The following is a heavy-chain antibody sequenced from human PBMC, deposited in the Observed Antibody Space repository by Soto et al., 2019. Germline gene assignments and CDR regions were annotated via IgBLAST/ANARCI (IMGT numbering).Heavy chain of an antibody. CDR1: GFTFSRYW. J-gene: IGHJ6*03. V-gene: IGHV3-74*01. Sequence: EVQLVESGGGLVQPGGSLRVSCAAAGFTFSRYWMHWVRQVPGKEPMWLSRINSDGSSISYTYSVKGRFTISRDNAQNKVNLQMNSLRPEDTAIDSCARDMQNVGNYFMDVWGSGTTVTVSS. CDR3: ARDMQNVGNYFMDV. D-gene: IGHD2-2*01. CDR2: INSDGSSI.